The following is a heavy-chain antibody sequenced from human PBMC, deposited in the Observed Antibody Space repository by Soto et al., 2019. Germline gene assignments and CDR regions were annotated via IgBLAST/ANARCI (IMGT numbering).Heavy chain of an antibody. J-gene: IGHJ3*01. CDR2: LNAGDGNT. V-gene: IGHV1-3*01. CDR1: GYTFTTHA. Sequence: QVQLVQSGAAVKEPGASVKVSCRASGYTFTTHAMHWVRQAPGQRLEWLGWLNAGDGNTKYSQRFQGRVSFTRDTSASTAYMELRSLTSEDTAVYYCVTETITIFFNVFDLWGQGTMVAVSS. CDR3: VTETITIFFNVFDL. D-gene: IGHD3-3*01.